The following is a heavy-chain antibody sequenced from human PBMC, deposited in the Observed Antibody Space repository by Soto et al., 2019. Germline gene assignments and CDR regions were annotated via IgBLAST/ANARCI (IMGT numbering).Heavy chain of an antibody. V-gene: IGHV3-30-3*01. Sequence: QVQLVESGGGVVQPGRSLRLSCAASGFTFSSYAMHWVRQAPGKGLEWVAVISYDGSNKYYADSVKGRFTISRDNSKNTLYLQMNSLRAEDTAVYYCARDLHCSGGSCYSGMDVWGKGTTVTVSS. D-gene: IGHD2-15*01. CDR2: ISYDGSNK. J-gene: IGHJ6*04. CDR3: ARDLHCSGGSCYSGMDV. CDR1: GFTFSSYA.